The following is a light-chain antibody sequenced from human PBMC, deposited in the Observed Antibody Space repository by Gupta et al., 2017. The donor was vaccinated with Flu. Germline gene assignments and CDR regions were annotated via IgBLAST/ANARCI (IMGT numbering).Light chain of an antibody. J-gene: IGKJ1*01. V-gene: IGKV1-9*01. CDR3: QQLNSYPSWT. CDR1: QGISSY. CDR2: AAS. Sequence: DRVTITCRASQGISSYLAWYQQKPGKAPKLLIYAASTLQSGVPSRFSGSGSGTEFTLTISSLQPEDFATYYCQQLNSYPSWTFGQGTKVEIK.